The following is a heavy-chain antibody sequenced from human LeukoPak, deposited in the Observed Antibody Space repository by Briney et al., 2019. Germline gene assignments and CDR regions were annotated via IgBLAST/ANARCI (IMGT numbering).Heavy chain of an antibody. CDR1: GGSISSSSYY. J-gene: IGHJ3*02. CDR3: ARPYYYDSSGYAFDI. D-gene: IGHD3-22*01. V-gene: IGHV4-39*01. CDR2: IYYSGST. Sequence: SGTLSLTCTVSGGSISSSSYYWGWIRQPPGKGLEWIGSIYYSGSTYYNPSLKSRVTISVDTSKNQFSLKLSSVTAADTAVYYCARPYYYDSSGYAFDIWGQGTMVTVSS.